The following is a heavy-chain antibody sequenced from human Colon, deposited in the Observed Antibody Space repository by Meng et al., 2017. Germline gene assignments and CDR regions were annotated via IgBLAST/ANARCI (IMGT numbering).Heavy chain of an antibody. V-gene: IGHV4-30-4*01. Sequence: QVQRQESGPGLVKPSETLSHPCIVAGASVGSGSYHWSWVRQPPGKGLECIGYTYKGRSTYYNPSLKSRVSMSEDTSKNQFSLTLNSVTAADTGVYYCIAYMVGRGGLGSWGQGTLVTVSS. J-gene: IGHJ5*02. CDR3: IAYMVGRGGLGS. D-gene: IGHD3/OR15-3a*01. CDR2: TYKGRST. CDR1: GASVGSGSYH.